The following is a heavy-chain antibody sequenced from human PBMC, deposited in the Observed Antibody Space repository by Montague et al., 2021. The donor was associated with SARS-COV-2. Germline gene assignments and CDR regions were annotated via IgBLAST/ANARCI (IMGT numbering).Heavy chain of an antibody. D-gene: IGHD1-26*01. V-gene: IGHV6-1*01. CDR2: TYYRSKWYN. CDR3: ARTSASSDY. J-gene: IGHJ4*02. CDR1: GDSDSVNRAG. Sequence: CAISGDSDSVNRAGWNSIRQSPAIGLPWLVITYYRSKWYNDYAVSVKSRITINPDTSKNQISLQLNSVTPEDTAVYYCARTSASSDYWGQGTLVTVSS.